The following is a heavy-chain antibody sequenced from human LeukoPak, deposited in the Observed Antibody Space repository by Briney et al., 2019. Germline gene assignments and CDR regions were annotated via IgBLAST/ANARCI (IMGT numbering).Heavy chain of an antibody. CDR1: GYSFTSYW. Sequence: GESLKISCKGSGYSFTSYWVGWVRQMPGKGLEWMGIIYPGDSDTRYSPSFQGQVTISADKSISTAYLQWSSLKASDTAMYYCARLDRRLNYDILTGYFPHWEFDPWGQGTLVTVSS. CDR3: ARLDRRLNYDILTGYFPHWEFDP. V-gene: IGHV5-51*01. J-gene: IGHJ5*02. D-gene: IGHD3-9*01. CDR2: IYPGDSDT.